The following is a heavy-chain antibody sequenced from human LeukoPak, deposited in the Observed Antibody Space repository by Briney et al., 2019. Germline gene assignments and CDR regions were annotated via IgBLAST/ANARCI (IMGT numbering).Heavy chain of an antibody. CDR1: GFSISSGGYS. CDR2: VYGSGST. V-gene: IGHV4-30-2*01. D-gene: IGHD3-10*01. CDR3: ARGGLYYYGSGSYTPFDP. Sequence: TLCLTCAASGFSISSGGYSWSWMGQPPGKGLESIGYVYGSGSTYYNPSLKSRVTIPVNRPKNQFSLKLSSVTAADTAVYYCARGGLYYYGSGSYTPFDPWGQGTLVTVSS. J-gene: IGHJ5*02.